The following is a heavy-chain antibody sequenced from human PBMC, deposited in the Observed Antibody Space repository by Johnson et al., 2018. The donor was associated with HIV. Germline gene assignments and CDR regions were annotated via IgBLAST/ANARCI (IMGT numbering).Heavy chain of an antibody. J-gene: IGHJ3*01. CDR3: AGGRKDIAAGDGVDKDGLDV. D-gene: IGHD6-13*01. CDR2: ISSSGSTI. CDR1: GFTFADYY. V-gene: IGHV3-11*01. Sequence: QVQLVESGGGVVQPGRSLRLSCAASGFTFADYYMHWMRQAPGKGLEWVSHISSSGSTIYYADSVKGRFTISRDNAKNSLYLQMNSLRAEDTAVYYCAGGRKDIAAGDGVDKDGLDVWGQGTMVTVS.